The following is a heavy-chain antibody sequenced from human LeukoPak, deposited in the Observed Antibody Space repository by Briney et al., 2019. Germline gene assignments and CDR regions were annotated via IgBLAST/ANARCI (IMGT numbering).Heavy chain of an antibody. Sequence: PGGSLRLSCAASGFTFSSYAMHWVRQAPGKGLEWVAVISYDGSNKYYADSVKGRFTISRDNSKNTLYLQMNSLRAEDTAVYYCAREGQYYYDSSGYYYSGVSWFDPWGQGTLVTVSS. D-gene: IGHD3-22*01. J-gene: IGHJ5*02. V-gene: IGHV3-30-3*01. CDR2: ISYDGSNK. CDR3: AREGQYYYDSSGYYYSGVSWFDP. CDR1: GFTFSSYA.